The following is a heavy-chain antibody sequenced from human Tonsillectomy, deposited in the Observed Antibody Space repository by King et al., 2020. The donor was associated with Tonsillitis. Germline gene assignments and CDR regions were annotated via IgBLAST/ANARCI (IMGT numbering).Heavy chain of an antibody. Sequence: QLVQSGAEVKKPGESLRISCKDSGYTFGNYWIGWVRQMPGKGLEWMGIIYLTDSDTKYSPSFQGQVTFSADKSINTAYLQWSSLKASDPAMYYCARSSHSSGWPVDSWGQGTPVTVSS. V-gene: IGHV5-51*01. CDR3: ARSSHSSGWPVDS. J-gene: IGHJ4*02. CDR2: IYLTDSDT. CDR1: GYTFGNYW. D-gene: IGHD6-19*01.